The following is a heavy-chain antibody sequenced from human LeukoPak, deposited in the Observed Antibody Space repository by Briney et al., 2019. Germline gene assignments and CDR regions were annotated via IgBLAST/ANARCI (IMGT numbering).Heavy chain of an antibody. J-gene: IGHJ4*02. V-gene: IGHV1-69*05. D-gene: IGHD1-26*01. Sequence: GIIPIFGTANYAQKFQGRVTITTDESTSTAYMELSSLRSEDTAVYYCARSNTVGADLSFDSWGQGTLVTVSS. CDR2: IIPIFGTA. CDR3: ARSNTVGADLSFDS.